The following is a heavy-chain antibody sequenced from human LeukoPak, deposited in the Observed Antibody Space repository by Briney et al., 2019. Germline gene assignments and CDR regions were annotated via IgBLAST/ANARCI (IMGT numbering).Heavy chain of an antibody. D-gene: IGHD3-16*01. J-gene: IGHJ4*02. CDR3: ARRKTRIFGLGEFTK. CDR1: GDSISSGSYY. V-gene: IGHV4-61*02. Sequence: SETLSLTCTVSGDSISSGSYYWSWIRQPAGKGLEWIGRIYTSGSTNYNPSLKSRVTISVDTSKNQFSLKLSSVTAADTAVYYCARRKTRIFGLGEFTKWGQGTLVTVSS. CDR2: IYTSGST.